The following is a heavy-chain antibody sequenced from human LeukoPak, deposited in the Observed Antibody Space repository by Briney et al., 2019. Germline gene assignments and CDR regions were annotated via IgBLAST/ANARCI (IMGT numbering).Heavy chain of an antibody. CDR3: ARGNSYYDSSGYFPWESFQH. CDR2: IFYSGRT. D-gene: IGHD3-22*01. J-gene: IGHJ1*01. CDR1: GGSISSSTYY. V-gene: IGHV4-39*07. Sequence: SETLSLTCTVSGGSISSSTYYWGWIRQPPGKGLEWIGSIFYSGRTYYNPSLKSRVTISVDTSKNQFSLKLSSVTAADTALYYCARGNSYYDSSGYFPWESFQHWGQGTLVTVSS.